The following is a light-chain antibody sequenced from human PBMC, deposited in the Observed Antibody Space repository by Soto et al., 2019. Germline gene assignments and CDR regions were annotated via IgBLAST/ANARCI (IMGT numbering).Light chain of an antibody. CDR2: DAS. CDR1: QSISSW. J-gene: IGKJ1*01. V-gene: IGKV1-5*01. Sequence: DIQMTQSPSTLSASVGDRVTITCRASQSISSWLAWYQQKPGKAPKVLIYDASSLESGVPSRFSGSGSGTEFTLTISSLQPDDFATYYCQQYNSYSTFGQGTKVAIK. CDR3: QQYNSYST.